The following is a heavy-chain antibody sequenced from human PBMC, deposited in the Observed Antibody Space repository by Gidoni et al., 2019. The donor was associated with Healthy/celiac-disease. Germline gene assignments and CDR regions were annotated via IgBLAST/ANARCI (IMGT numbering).Heavy chain of an antibody. Sequence: QLQLQESGPRLLKPSETLSLTCTVSVFSISSSSYYWCWLRQPPGKGLEWIGSIYYSGSTYYDPSLKSRVTITVDTSKNQFALKLSSVTAADTAVDYCARTYYYDSSGYPVFDYWGQGTLVTVSS. CDR2: IYYSGST. CDR1: VFSISSSSYY. CDR3: ARTYYYDSSGYPVFDY. V-gene: IGHV4-39*01. D-gene: IGHD3-22*01. J-gene: IGHJ4*02.